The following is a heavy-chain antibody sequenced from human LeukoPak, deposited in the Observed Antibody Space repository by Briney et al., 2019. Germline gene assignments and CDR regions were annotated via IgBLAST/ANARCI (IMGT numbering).Heavy chain of an antibody. V-gene: IGHV4-39*07. D-gene: IGHD3-10*01. Sequence: SETLSLTCTVSGGSISSNTYYWGWIRQPPGKGLEWIGSIYYSGSTYYNPSLKSRVTISVDTSKNQFSLKLSSVTAADTAVYYCARPITSAITEDAFDIWGQGTMVTVSS. CDR2: IYYSGST. CDR1: GGSISSNTYY. J-gene: IGHJ3*02. CDR3: ARPITSAITEDAFDI.